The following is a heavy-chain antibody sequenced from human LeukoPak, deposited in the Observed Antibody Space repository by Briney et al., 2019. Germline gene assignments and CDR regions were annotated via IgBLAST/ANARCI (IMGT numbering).Heavy chain of an antibody. J-gene: IGHJ4*02. V-gene: IGHV3-9*01. CDR3: AKGDFSAAGNPHFDY. CDR1: GFTFDDYA. D-gene: IGHD6-13*01. Sequence: GGSLRLSCAASGFTFDDYAMHWVRHAPGKGLEWVSGISWNSGSIVYADSVKGRFTISRDNAKNSLYLQMNSLRAEDTALYYCAKGDFSAAGNPHFDYWGQGTLVTVSS. CDR2: ISWNSGSI.